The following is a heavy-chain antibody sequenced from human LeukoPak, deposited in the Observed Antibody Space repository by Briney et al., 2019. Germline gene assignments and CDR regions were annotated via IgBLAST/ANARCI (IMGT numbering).Heavy chain of an antibody. D-gene: IGHD6-19*01. CDR1: GYTFTGYY. CDR3: ARPVLAGYSSGWYWFDP. V-gene: IGHV1-2*02. J-gene: IGHJ5*02. CDR2: INPNSGGT. Sequence: ASVKVSCKASGYTFTGYYMHWVRQAPGQGLEWMGWINPNSGGTNYAQKFQGRVTMTRDTSISTAYMELSRLRSDDTAVYYCARPVLAGYSSGWYWFDPWGQGTLVTVSS.